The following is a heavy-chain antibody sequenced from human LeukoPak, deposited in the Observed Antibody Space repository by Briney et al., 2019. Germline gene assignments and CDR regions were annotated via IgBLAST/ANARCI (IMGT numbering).Heavy chain of an antibody. CDR1: GFTFSSSS. J-gene: IGHJ4*02. CDR2: ISTSSSAI. V-gene: IGHV3-48*01. D-gene: IGHD3-10*01. CDR3: ARGVGFDY. Sequence: QTGGSLRLSCAASGFTFSSSSMNWVRQAPGKGLEWVSYISTSSSAIYYADSVKGRFTISRDNAKNSLYLQMNSLRAEDTAVYYCARGVGFDYWGRGTLVTVSS.